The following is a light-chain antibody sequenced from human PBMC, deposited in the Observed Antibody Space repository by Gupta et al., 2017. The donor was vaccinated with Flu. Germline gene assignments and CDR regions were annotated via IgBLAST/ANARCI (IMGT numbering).Light chain of an antibody. Sequence: QSVLTQPPSVSAAPGQKVTITCPGSTSNIGSTYVAWSPQFPGPAPKLLIYENDRRVSGIPARFSGTKSATSATLGITGIQTGDEADYYWGTLDSSLNGGVFGGGTKLTVL. CDR3: GTLDSSLNGGV. J-gene: IGLJ2*01. V-gene: IGLV1-51*02. CDR2: END. CDR1: TSNIGSTY.